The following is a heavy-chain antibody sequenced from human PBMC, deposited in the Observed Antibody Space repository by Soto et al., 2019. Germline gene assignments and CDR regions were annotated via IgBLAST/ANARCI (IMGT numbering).Heavy chain of an antibody. CDR2: ISSTTNYI. CDR3: ARESEDLTSNFDY. CDR1: GFTFTMYS. Sequence: GGSLRLSCAASGFTFTMYSMNWVRQAPGKGLEWVSSISSTTNYIYYGDSMKGRFTISRDNGKNSLYLEMHSLRAEDTAVYYCARESEDLTSNFDYWGQGTLVTVSS. V-gene: IGHV3-21*06. J-gene: IGHJ4*02.